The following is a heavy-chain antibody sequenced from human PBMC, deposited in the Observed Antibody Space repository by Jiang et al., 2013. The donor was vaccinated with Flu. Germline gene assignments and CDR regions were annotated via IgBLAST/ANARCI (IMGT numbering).Heavy chain of an antibody. CDR2: INPSGGST. J-gene: IGHJ4*02. V-gene: IGHV1-46*01. D-gene: IGHD3-10*02. CDR3: ARDVQGDGTFDY. CDR1: GYTFTSYY. Sequence: SGYTFTSYYMHWVRTGPGQGLEWMGIINPSGGSTSYAQKFQGRVTMTRDTSTSTVYMELSSLRSEDTAVYYCARDVQGDGTFDYWGQGTLVTVSS.